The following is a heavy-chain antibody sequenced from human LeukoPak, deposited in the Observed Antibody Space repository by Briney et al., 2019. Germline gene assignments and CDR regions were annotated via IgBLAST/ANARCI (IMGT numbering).Heavy chain of an antibody. V-gene: IGHV4-59*13. CDR1: VGSISSYY. Sequence: DPLSLPCTVSVGSISSYYWSWLRQPPGKGLVWVGHIYYRGRTNYNIPFKSRVAISVDTYKHQFSLKLCSVAAADTAVYYCARGDLDTAMRLYYHGMDVLGQGTTVTVCS. D-gene: IGHD5-18*01. CDR3: ARGDLDTAMRLYYHGMDV. CDR2: IYYRGRT. J-gene: IGHJ6*02.